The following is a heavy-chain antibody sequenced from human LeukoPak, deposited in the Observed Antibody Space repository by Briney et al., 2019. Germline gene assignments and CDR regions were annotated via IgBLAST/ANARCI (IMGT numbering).Heavy chain of an antibody. CDR2: IYYSGST. J-gene: IGHJ4*02. CDR3: ARGGVTGGFYFDD. CDR1: GGSISSGDYY. V-gene: IGHV4-30-4*01. Sequence: SETLSLTCTVSGGSISSGDYYWSWIRQPPGKGLEWIGYIYYSGSTYYNPSLKSRVTISVDTSKNQFSLKLSSVTAADTAVYYCARGGVTGGFYFDDWGQGTLVTVSS. D-gene: IGHD1-14*01.